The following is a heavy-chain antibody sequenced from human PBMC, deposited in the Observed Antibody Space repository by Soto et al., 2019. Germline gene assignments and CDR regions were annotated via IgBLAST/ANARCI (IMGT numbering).Heavy chain of an antibody. D-gene: IGHD3-10*01. Sequence: PSETLSLTCAVSGGSISSGGYSWSWIRQPPGKGLEWIGYIYHSGSTYYNPSLKSRVTISVDRSKNQFSLKLSSVTAADTAVYYCARDGSGSYSNWFDPWGQGTLVTGS. CDR1: GGSISSGGYS. J-gene: IGHJ5*02. CDR2: IYHSGST. CDR3: ARDGSGSYSNWFDP. V-gene: IGHV4-30-2*01.